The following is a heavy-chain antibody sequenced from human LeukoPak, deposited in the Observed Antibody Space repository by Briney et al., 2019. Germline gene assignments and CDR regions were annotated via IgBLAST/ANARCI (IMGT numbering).Heavy chain of an antibody. CDR3: ARDLLGWELHYFDY. V-gene: IGHV3-74*01. J-gene: IGHJ4*02. Sequence: PGGSLRLSCSASGFTLSSYWMHWVRQAPGKGLVWVSRINTDGSSTNYADSVKGRFTVSRDNAKNSLYLQMNSLRAEDTAVYYCARDLLGWELHYFDYWGQGTLVTVSS. CDR2: INTDGSST. D-gene: IGHD1-26*01. CDR1: GFTLSSYW.